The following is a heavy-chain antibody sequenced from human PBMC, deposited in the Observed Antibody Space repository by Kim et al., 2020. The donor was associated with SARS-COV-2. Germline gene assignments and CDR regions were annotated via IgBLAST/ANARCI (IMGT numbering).Heavy chain of an antibody. V-gene: IGHV3-11*03. CDR2: ISSSSSYT. J-gene: IGHJ4*02. CDR1: GFTFSDYY. D-gene: IGHD6-13*01. Sequence: GGSLRLSCAASGFTFSDYYMSWIRQAPGKGLEWVSYISSSSSYTNYADSVKGRFTISRDNAKNSLYLQMNSLRAEDTAVYYCARYNLVFGSSWYLLDYWGQGTLVTVSS. CDR3: ARYNLVFGSSWYLLDY.